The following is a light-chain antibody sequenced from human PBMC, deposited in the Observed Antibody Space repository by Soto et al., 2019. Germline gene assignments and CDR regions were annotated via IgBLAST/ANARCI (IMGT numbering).Light chain of an antibody. CDR2: AAL. CDR3: QQYNNWPAIN. Sequence: IQMTQSPYSLSASIGYRFTITCLSSQSINSYLNWYQQKPGKAPKLLVYAALSLEKGVPTRFSGRQSGTDFTLTISSLQSEDFTVYYCQQYNNWPAINCGQGTQLEIK. J-gene: IGKJ5*01. V-gene: IGKV1-39*01. CDR1: QSINSY.